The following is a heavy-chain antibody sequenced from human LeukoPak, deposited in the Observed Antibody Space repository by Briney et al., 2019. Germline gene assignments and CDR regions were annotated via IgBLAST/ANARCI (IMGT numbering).Heavy chain of an antibody. J-gene: IGHJ4*02. CDR2: ISWNSGSI. V-gene: IGHV3-9*01. CDR3: APGVGYCSGGSCPLLDY. CDR1: GFTFDDYA. D-gene: IGHD2-15*01. Sequence: GGSLRLSCAASGFTFDDYAMHWVRQAPGKGLEWVSGISWNSGSIGYADSVKGRFTISRDNAKNSLYLQMNSLRAEDTALYYCAPGVGYCSGGSCPLLDYWGQGTLVTVSS.